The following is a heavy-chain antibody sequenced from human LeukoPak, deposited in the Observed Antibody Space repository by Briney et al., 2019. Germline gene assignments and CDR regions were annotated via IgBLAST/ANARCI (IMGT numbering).Heavy chain of an antibody. CDR2: IYNGGST. J-gene: IGHJ6*02. Sequence: GGSLRLSCAASGFTFNSNYMSWVRQAPGKGLEWVSLIYNGGSTYYSDSVKGRFTISRDNSKTTLYLQMNSLRPEDTAVYYCARGFGKVAANVFGGYTMDVWGQGTTVTVSS. D-gene: IGHD6-6*01. CDR1: GFTFNSNY. V-gene: IGHV3-66*02. CDR3: ARGFGKVAANVFGGYTMDV.